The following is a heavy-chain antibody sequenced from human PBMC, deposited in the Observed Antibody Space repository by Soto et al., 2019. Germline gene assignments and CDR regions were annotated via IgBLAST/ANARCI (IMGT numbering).Heavy chain of an antibody. D-gene: IGHD2-8*02. CDR1: GFTFDSYW. Sequence: EVHLVESGGGLVQPGGSLRLSCAASGFTFDSYWLNWVRQAPGKGLEWVANIRQDGGRTGYLDSVKGRFTISRDNAKTSVYLHMDSLRVEDTAVYYCVRDGSGGFLDNWGQGTLVTVSS. J-gene: IGHJ4*02. V-gene: IGHV3-7*04. CDR2: IRQDGGRT. CDR3: VRDGSGGFLDN.